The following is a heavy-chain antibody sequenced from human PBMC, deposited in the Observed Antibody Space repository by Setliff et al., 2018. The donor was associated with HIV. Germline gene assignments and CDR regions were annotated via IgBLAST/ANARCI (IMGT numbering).Heavy chain of an antibody. D-gene: IGHD6-13*01. Sequence: PSETLSLTCTVSGGSISSGYYWGWIRQPPGKGLEWIGSIYHSGSTYYNPSLKSRVTISVDTSKNQFTLKLSSVTAADTGVYYCARHRDPPGSRWIFYYYYMDLWGEGTTVTVSS. CDR3: ARHRDPPGSRWIFYYYYMDL. CDR1: GGSISSGYY. V-gene: IGHV4-38-2*02. J-gene: IGHJ6*03. CDR2: IYHSGST.